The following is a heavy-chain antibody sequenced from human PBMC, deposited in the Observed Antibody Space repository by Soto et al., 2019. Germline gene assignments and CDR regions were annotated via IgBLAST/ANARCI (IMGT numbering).Heavy chain of an antibody. Sequence: SQTLSLTCAISGDSVSSNSAAWNWIRQSPSRGLEWLGRTYYRSKWYNDYAVSVKSRITINPDTSKNQFSLQLNSVTPEDTAVYYCARGSYYDILTGYYPFYYYYYMDVWGKGTTVTVSS. CDR1: GDSVSSNSAA. V-gene: IGHV6-1*01. J-gene: IGHJ6*03. CDR2: TYYRSKWYN. CDR3: ARGSYYDILTGYYPFYYYYYMDV. D-gene: IGHD3-9*01.